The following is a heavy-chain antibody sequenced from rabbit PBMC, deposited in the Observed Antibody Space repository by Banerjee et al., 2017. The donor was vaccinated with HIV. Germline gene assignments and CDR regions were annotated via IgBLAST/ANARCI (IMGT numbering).Heavy chain of an antibody. CDR1: GFSFSNSYW. D-gene: IGHD8-1*01. V-gene: IGHV1S45*01. CDR3: AGVNAGSSGAYYWDYFNL. J-gene: IGHJ4*01. CDR2: IYADGSGYT. Sequence: QEQLEESGGDLVKPEGSLTLTCTASGFSFSNSYWMHWVRQAPGKGLEWIAWIYADGSGYTYYASWAKGRFTISKTSSTTVTLQMTSLTAADTATYFCAGVNAGSSGAYYWDYFNLWGPGTLVTVS.